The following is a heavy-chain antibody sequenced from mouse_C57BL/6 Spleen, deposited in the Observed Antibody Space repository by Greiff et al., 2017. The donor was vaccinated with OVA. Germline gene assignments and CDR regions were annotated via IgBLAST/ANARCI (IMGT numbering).Heavy chain of an antibody. V-gene: IGHV1-69*01. CDR3: ARKAWNGFDY. CDR2: IDPSDSYT. Sequence: QVQLQQPGAELVMPGASVKLSCKASGYTFTSYWMHWVKQRPGQGLEWIGEIDPSDSYTNYNQKFKGKSTLTVDKSSSTAYMQLSSLTSEDSAVYYGARKAWNGFDYWGQGTTLTVSS. CDR1: GYTFTSYW. J-gene: IGHJ2*01.